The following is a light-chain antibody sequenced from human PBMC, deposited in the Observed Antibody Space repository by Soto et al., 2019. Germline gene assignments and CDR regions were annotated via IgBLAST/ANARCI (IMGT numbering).Light chain of an antibody. CDR2: EVT. V-gene: IGLV2-14*01. J-gene: IGLJ2*01. Sequence: QSALTQPASLSGSPGQSITISCTGTSSDIGAYDYVSWFQQHPGKAPKLMISEVTKRPSGVSDRFSGSKSGNTASLTISGLQAEDEADYYCSSYTTTTTQVFGGGTKLTVL. CDR3: SSYTTTTTQV. CDR1: SSDIGAYDY.